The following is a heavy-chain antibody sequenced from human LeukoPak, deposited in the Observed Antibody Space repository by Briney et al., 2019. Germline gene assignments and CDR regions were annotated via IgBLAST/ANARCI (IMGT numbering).Heavy chain of an antibody. CDR1: GFTFSGSA. Sequence: GGSLRLSCAASGFTFSGSAMHWVRQASGKGLEWVGRIRSKANSYATAYAASVKGRFTISRDDSKNTAYLQMNSLRTEDTAVYYCARESYCSSTSCYSDYYYYGMDVWGQGTTVTVSS. D-gene: IGHD2-2*01. CDR2: IRSKANSYAT. J-gene: IGHJ6*02. CDR3: ARESYCSSTSCYSDYYYYGMDV. V-gene: IGHV3-73*01.